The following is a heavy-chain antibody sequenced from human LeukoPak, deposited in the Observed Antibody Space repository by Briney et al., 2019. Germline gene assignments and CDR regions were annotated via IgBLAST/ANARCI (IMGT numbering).Heavy chain of an antibody. CDR2: IYYSGST. J-gene: IGHJ5*02. D-gene: IGHD4-23*01. Sequence: SETLSLTCTVSGGSISSYYWSWIRQPPGKGLEWIGYIYYSGSTNYNPSLKSRVTISVDTSKNQFSLKLSSVTAANTAVYYCARLVTGSVSWFDPWGQGTLVTVSS. CDR1: GGSISSYY. V-gene: IGHV4-59*08. CDR3: ARLVTGSVSWFDP.